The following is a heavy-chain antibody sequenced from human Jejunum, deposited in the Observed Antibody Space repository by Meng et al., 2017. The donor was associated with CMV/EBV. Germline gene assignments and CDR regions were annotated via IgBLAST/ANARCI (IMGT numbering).Heavy chain of an antibody. Sequence: SCVASGFTFSTYWMTWVRQAPGKGLEWVANIKQDGGEKYYVDSVKGRFTISRDNAKNSLFLQMNSLRAEDTAMYYCARNARGSGYWGQGTLVTVSS. D-gene: IGHD3-10*01. J-gene: IGHJ4*02. CDR1: GFTFSTYW. CDR2: IKQDGGEK. V-gene: IGHV3-7*01. CDR3: ARNARGSGY.